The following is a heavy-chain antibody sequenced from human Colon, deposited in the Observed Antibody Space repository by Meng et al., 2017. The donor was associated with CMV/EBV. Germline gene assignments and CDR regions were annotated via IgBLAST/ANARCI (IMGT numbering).Heavy chain of an antibody. CDR2: ITPFNGNT. D-gene: IGHD6-13*01. CDR3: ASGEEQLAHFDY. CDR1: GFTFRHRY. Sequence: QMQLVQSGAEVKKTWSSLMVSCKASGFTFRHRYVHWVRQAPGQALEWMGWITPFNGNTNYAQKLQDRVTITRDMSMTTAYMELSSLRSDDRAIYFCASGEEQLAHFDYWGQGTLVTVSS. J-gene: IGHJ4*02. V-gene: IGHV1-45*02.